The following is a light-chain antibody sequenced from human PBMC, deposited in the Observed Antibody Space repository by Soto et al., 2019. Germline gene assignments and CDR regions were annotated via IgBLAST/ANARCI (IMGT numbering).Light chain of an antibody. CDR3: QQYNNWPLT. V-gene: IGKV3-15*01. CDR2: GAS. Sequence: EIVMTQSPATLSVSPGERATLSCRASQSVSSNLAWYQQKPGQAPRLLMYGASTRVTGIPARFSGSGSGTEFTLTISSLQSEDFAVYYCQQYNNWPLTFGGGTKVEI. J-gene: IGKJ4*01. CDR1: QSVSSN.